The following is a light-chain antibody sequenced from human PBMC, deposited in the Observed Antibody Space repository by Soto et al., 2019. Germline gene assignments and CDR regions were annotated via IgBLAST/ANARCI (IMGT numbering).Light chain of an antibody. V-gene: IGLV3-21*04. J-gene: IGLJ3*02. CDR2: YDS. CDR3: QVWDSSNDHPV. Sequence: SYELTQPPSVSVAPGKTARITCGGNNIGSKSVHWYQQKPGRAPVLVIYYDSDRPSGIPERFSGSNSGNTATLTISRVEAGDEADYYCQVWDSSNDHPVFGGGTKLTVL. CDR1: NIGSKS.